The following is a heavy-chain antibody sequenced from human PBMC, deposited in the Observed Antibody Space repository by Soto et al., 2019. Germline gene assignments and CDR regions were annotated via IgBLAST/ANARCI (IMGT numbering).Heavy chain of an antibody. CDR1: GYTFTSYG. D-gene: IGHD3-16*01. J-gene: IGHJ6*03. CDR2: ISAYNGNT. CDR3: ARDALKYPVFEADDYYYYYMDV. Sequence: QVQLVQSGAEVKKPGASVKVSCKASGYTFTSYGISWVRQAPGQGLEWMGWISAYNGNTNYAQKLQGRVTMTTDTSTSTAYMELRSLRSDDTAVYYCARDALKYPVFEADDYYYYYMDVWGKGTTVTVSS. V-gene: IGHV1-18*01.